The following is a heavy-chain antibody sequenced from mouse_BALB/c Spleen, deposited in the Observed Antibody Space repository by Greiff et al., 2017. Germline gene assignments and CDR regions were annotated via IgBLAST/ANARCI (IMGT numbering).Heavy chain of an antibody. Sequence: EVQLQQSGPGLVKPSQSLSLTCTVTGYSITSDYAWNWIRQFPANKLEWMGYISYSGSTSYNPSLKSRISITRYTSKNQFFLQLNSVTTEDTATYYCARGGYYYGSSSAWFAYWGQGTLVTVSA. CDR1: GYSITSDYA. CDR2: ISYSGST. CDR3: ARGGYYYGSSSAWFAY. D-gene: IGHD1-1*01. V-gene: IGHV3-2*02. J-gene: IGHJ3*01.